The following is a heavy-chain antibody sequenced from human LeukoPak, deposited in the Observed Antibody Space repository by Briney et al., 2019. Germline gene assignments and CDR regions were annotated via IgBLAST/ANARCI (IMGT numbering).Heavy chain of an antibody. CDR1: GSTFSSYE. V-gene: IGHV3-48*03. CDR2: ISSSGSTI. CDR3: ARQPYYYDSSGYYDDLNAFDI. J-gene: IGHJ3*02. Sequence: GGSLRLSCAASGSTFSSYEMNWVRQAPGKGLEWVSYISSSGSTIYYADSVKGRFTISRDNAKNSLYLQMNSLRAEDTAVYYCARQPYYYDSSGYYDDLNAFDIWGQGTMVTVSS. D-gene: IGHD3-22*01.